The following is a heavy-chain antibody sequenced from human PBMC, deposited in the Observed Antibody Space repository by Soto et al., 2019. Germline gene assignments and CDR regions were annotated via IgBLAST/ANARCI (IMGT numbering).Heavy chain of an antibody. V-gene: IGHV4-4*07. J-gene: IGHJ4*02. Sequence: QVRLQESGPGLVKPSETLSLTCTVSGASISNYYCSWIRQPAGKGLECLGRIFASGTTTYNPSLRSRVIMSVDTYKNQFSLNLNSVTAADTVVYYCAIASRSELGTVEYWGQGTLVTVSS. CDR1: GASISNYY. CDR2: IFASGTT. D-gene: IGHD1-1*01. CDR3: AIASRSELGTVEY.